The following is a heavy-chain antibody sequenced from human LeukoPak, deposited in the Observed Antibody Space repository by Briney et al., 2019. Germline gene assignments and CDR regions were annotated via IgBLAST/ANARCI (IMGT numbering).Heavy chain of an antibody. J-gene: IGHJ4*02. CDR3: AKVLLLWFGELSGFDY. D-gene: IGHD3-10*01. CDR2: ISSSSSTI. V-gene: IGHV3-48*01. CDR1: GFTFSSYS. Sequence: GGSLRLSCAVSGFTFSSYSMNWVRQAPGKGLEWVSYISSSSSTIYYADSVKGRFTISRDNAKNSLYLQMNSLRAEDTAVYYCAKVLLLWFGELSGFDYWGQGTLVTVSS.